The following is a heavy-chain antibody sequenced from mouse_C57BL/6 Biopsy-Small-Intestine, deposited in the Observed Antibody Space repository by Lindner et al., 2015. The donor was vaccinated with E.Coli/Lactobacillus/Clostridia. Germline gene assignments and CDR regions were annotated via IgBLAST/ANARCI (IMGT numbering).Heavy chain of an antibody. Sequence: VQLQESGPELVKPGASVKISCKASGYAFSRSWMNWVKQRHGKSLEWIGYIDPYNGATSYNQKFKDKATLTVDKSSSTAYMQLNSLTSEDSAVYFCARWVYFDYWGQGTTLTVSS. CDR1: GYAFSRSW. CDR2: IDPYNGAT. CDR3: ARWVYFDY. V-gene: IGHV1-82*01. J-gene: IGHJ2*01.